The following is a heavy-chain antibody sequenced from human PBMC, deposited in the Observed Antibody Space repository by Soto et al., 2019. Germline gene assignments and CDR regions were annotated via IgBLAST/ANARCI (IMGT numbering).Heavy chain of an antibody. J-gene: IGHJ4*02. Sequence: VGSLRLSCAASGFTFSSYAMHWVRQAPGKGLEWVAVISYDGSNKYYADSVKGRFTISRDNSKNTLYLQMNSLRAEDTAVYYCASHDSSGYYYAWLDYWGQGTLVTVSS. D-gene: IGHD3-22*01. CDR2: ISYDGSNK. CDR1: GFTFSSYA. CDR3: ASHDSSGYYYAWLDY. V-gene: IGHV3-30-3*01.